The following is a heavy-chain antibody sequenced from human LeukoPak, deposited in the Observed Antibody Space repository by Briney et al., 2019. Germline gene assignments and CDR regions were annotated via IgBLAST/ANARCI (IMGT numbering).Heavy chain of an antibody. Sequence: GESLKISCRVSGYTFSDYWNGWVRQLPGKGLDWMGIIYPYNSETRYNPSFQGQVTISVDMSISTTYLQWDSLKAPDTAIYYCATSSVRYWGQGTLVTVSS. CDR2: IYPYNSET. D-gene: IGHD3-9*01. V-gene: IGHV5-51*01. CDR1: GYTFSDYW. CDR3: ATSSVRY. J-gene: IGHJ4*02.